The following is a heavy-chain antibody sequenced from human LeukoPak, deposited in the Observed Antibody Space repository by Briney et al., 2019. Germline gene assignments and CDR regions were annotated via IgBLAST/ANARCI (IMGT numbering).Heavy chain of an antibody. CDR2: ISYDGSNK. V-gene: IGHV3-30*03. D-gene: IGHD3-16*01. Sequence: PGGSLRLSCAASGFTFSSYGMHWVRQAPGKGLEWVAVISYDGSNKYYADSVKGRFTISRDNSKNTLYLQMNSLRAEDTAVYYCARDSYYDYVWGSAQFDYWGQGTLVTISS. J-gene: IGHJ4*02. CDR3: ARDSYYDYVWGSAQFDY. CDR1: GFTFSSYG.